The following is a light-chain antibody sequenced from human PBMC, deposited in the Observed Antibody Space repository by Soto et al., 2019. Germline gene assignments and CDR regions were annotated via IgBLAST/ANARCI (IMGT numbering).Light chain of an antibody. J-gene: IGKJ4*01. V-gene: IGKV3-15*01. CDR1: QSVSSN. CDR2: GAS. CDR3: QQYNNWVT. Sequence: EIVMTQSPVTLSVSPGERATVSCRASQSVSSNLVWYQQKPGQAPRLLIYGASTRATGIPARFSGSGSGTEFTLTISSLQSEDFAVYYCQQYNNWVTFGGGTKVDIK.